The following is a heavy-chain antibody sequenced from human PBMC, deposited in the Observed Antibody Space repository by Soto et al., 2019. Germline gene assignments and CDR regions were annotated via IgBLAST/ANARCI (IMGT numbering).Heavy chain of an antibody. J-gene: IGHJ5*02. V-gene: IGHV1-69*01. Sequence: QLVQSGAEVRMPGSSVKVSCTASGGTFSTYSINWVRQAPGQGLEWLGGIIPLFGTTNYAQKFKGRVTITADESTSTAYMELSSLRAEDAAVYYCARGATHGSSWYFWFDPWGQGTLVTVSS. CDR1: GGTFSTYS. CDR3: ARGATHGSSWYFWFDP. D-gene: IGHD6-13*01. CDR2: IIPLFGTT.